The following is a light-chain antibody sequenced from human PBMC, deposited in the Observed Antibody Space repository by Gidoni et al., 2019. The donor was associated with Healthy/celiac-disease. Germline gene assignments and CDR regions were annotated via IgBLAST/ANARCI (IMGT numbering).Light chain of an antibody. CDR3: QQSYSTPFT. CDR1: QSISSY. Sequence: DIQMTQSPSSLSASVGDRVTITCPASQSISSYLNWYQQKPGKAPKLLIYAASSLQSGVPSRFSGRGSGPDFTLTISSLRPEDFATYYCQQSYSTPFTFGQGTRLEIK. V-gene: IGKV1-39*01. CDR2: AAS. J-gene: IGKJ5*01.